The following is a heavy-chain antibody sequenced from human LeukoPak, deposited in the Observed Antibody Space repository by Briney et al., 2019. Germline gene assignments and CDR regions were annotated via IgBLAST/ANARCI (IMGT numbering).Heavy chain of an antibody. D-gene: IGHD3-10*01. CDR1: GFTSNSYA. J-gene: IGHJ4*02. Sequence: GGSLRLSCAASGFTSNSYAMSWVRQAPGKGLEWVSAISGSGGSTYYADSVKGRFTISRDNSKNTLYLQMNSLRAEDTAVYYCAKVYGSGSSQPGFDYWGQGTLVTVSS. CDR2: ISGSGGST. CDR3: AKVYGSGSSQPGFDY. V-gene: IGHV3-23*01.